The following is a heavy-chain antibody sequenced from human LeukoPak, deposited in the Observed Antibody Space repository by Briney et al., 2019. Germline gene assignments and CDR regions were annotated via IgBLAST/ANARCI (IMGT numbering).Heavy chain of an antibody. V-gene: IGHV4-34*01. Sequence: PSETLSLTCSVSGDSITGYYWSWIRQPPGKGLEWIGEINHSGSTNYNPSLKSRVTISVDTSKNQFSLKLSSVTAADTAVYYCARRPSYYYDSSGYFLYFDYWGQGTLVTVSS. J-gene: IGHJ4*02. D-gene: IGHD3-22*01. CDR3: ARRPSYYYDSSGYFLYFDY. CDR1: GDSITGYY. CDR2: INHSGST.